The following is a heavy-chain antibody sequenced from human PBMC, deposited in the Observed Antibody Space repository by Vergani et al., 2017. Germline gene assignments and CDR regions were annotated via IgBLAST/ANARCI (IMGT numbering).Heavy chain of an antibody. V-gene: IGHV3-23*01. CDR2: ISGSGGST. J-gene: IGHJ4*02. CDR3: ARHPRGYSGYVRYFDY. Sequence: EVQLLESGGGLVQPGGSLRLSCAASRFTFSSYAMSWVRQAPGKGLEWVSAISGSGGSTYYADSVKGRFTISRDNSKNTLYLQMNSLRAEDTAVYYCARHPRGYSGYVRYFDYWGQGTLVTVSS. D-gene: IGHD5-12*01. CDR1: RFTFSSYA.